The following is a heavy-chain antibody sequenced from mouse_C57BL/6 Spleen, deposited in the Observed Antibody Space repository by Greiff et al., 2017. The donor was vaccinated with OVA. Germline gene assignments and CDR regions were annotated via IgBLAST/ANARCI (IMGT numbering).Heavy chain of an antibody. D-gene: IGHD1-1*01. CDR3: ARQLLRFYFDY. V-gene: IGHV5-9*01. CDR2: ISGGGGNT. J-gene: IGHJ2*01. Sequence: EVQLVESGGGLVKPGGSLKLSCAASGFTFSSYTMSWVRQTPEKRLEWVATISGGGGNTYYPDSVKGRFTISRDNAKNTLYLQMSSLRSEDTALYYCARQLLRFYFDYWGQGTTLTVSS. CDR1: GFTFSSYT.